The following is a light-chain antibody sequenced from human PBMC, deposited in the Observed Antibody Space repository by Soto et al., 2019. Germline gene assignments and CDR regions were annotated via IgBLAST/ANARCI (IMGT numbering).Light chain of an antibody. J-gene: IGKJ1*01. Sequence: DIVMTQSPLALPVTPGEAASISCRSSQSLLHSNGYNYVDWYLQKPGQSPQLLIYLGFSRASGVPDRFSSSGSVTDFTLKISRVEAGDVGVYYCMQSLETPWTLGQKTK. CDR1: QSLLHSNGYNY. CDR2: LGF. V-gene: IGKV2-28*01. CDR3: MQSLETPWT.